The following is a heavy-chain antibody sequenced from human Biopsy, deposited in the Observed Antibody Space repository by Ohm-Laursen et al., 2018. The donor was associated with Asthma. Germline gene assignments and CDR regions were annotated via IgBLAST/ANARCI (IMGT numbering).Heavy chain of an antibody. J-gene: IGHJ3*02. V-gene: IGHV3-30*03. D-gene: IGHD1-1*01. CDR1: GFTFSIYD. CDR3: VRDGTDDAFDI. Sequence: SLRLSCAASGFTFSIYDIHWVHQAPGKGLEWVGVISKDASTQDYADSVKGRFTMARDNSKNTLDLQMNSLREEDTAVYYCVRDGTDDAFDIWGQGTVVSVSS. CDR2: ISKDASTQ.